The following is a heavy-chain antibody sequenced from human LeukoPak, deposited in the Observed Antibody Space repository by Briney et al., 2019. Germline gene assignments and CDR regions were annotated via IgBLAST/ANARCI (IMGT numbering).Heavy chain of an antibody. CDR2: INPNSGGT. D-gene: IGHD3-10*01. J-gene: IGHJ4*02. Sequence: GASVKVSCKASGYTFTGYYMHWVRQAPGQGLEWMGWINPNSGGTNYAQKFQGRVTMTRDTSISTAYIELSRLRSDDTAVYYCARGLRDSLLWFGELPSSFDYWGQGTLVTVSS. CDR1: GYTFTGYY. V-gene: IGHV1-2*02. CDR3: ARGLRDSLLWFGELPSSFDY.